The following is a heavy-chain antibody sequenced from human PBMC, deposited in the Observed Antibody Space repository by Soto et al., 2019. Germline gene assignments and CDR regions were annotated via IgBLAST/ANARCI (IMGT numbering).Heavy chain of an antibody. CDR2: ISYDGSNK. CDR3: AKGLGYCSGGSCPGAY. CDR1: GFTFSSYG. V-gene: IGHV3-30*18. D-gene: IGHD2-15*01. Sequence: PGGSLRLSCAASGFTFSSYGMHWVRQAPGKGLEWVAVISYDGSNKYYADSVKGRFTISRDNSKNTLYLQMNSLRAEDTAVYYCAKGLGYCSGGSCPGAYWGQGTLVTVSS. J-gene: IGHJ4*02.